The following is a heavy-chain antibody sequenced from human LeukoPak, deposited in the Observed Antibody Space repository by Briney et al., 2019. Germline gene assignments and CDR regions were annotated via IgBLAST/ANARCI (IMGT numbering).Heavy chain of an antibody. Sequence: AGGSLRLSCATSGFTFSTSGMHWVRQAPGKGLEWVAFISYDGSNKYYADSVKDRFTISRDNSKNTLYLQMNSLRAEDTAVYYCAKKATYLHAFDIWGQGTMVTVSS. CDR3: AKKATYLHAFDI. J-gene: IGHJ3*02. V-gene: IGHV3-30*19. CDR2: ISYDGSNK. CDR1: GFTFSTSG.